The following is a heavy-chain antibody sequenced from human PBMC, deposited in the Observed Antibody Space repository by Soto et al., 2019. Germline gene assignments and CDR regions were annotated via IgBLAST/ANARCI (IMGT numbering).Heavy chain of an antibody. V-gene: IGHV2-5*02. CDR3: AHRLLLWFGGMDAFDI. CDR2: IYWDDDK. D-gene: IGHD3-10*01. CDR1: GFSLSTSGVG. Sequence: QITLKESGPTLVKPTQTLTLTCTFSGFSLSTSGVGVAWIRQPPGKALEWLALIYWDDDKRYSRSLKSRLTITKDTSKNQVVLTMTNMDPVDTATYYCAHRLLLWFGGMDAFDIWGQGTMVTVSS. J-gene: IGHJ3*02.